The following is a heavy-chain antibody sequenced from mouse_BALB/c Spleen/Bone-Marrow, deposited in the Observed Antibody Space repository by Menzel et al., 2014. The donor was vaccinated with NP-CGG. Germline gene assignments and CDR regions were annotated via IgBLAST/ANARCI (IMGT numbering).Heavy chain of an antibody. CDR1: GYSITSGYG. D-gene: IGHD1-1*01. Sequence: VQLKESGPDLVKPSQSLSLTCTVTGYSITSGYGWHWIRQFPGNKLEWMGYIHYSGNTDYNPSLKSRISITRDTSKNQFFLQLNSVTTEGTATYYCVRETKVVADFDYWGQGTTLTVSS. CDR3: VRETKVVADFDY. V-gene: IGHV3-1*02. J-gene: IGHJ2*01. CDR2: IHYSGNT.